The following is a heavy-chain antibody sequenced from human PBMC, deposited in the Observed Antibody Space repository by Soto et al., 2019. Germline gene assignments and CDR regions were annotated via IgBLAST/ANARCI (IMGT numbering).Heavy chain of an antibody. CDR2: IYHGGTT. CDR1: GGSISSSYW. J-gene: IGHJ4*02. D-gene: IGHD3-3*01. V-gene: IGHV4-4*02. CDR3: VSSLNYDFWRDGGRHFYFDY. Sequence: QVQLQESGPGLVKPSGTLSLTCAVSGGSISSSYWWNWVRQTPRGGLEWIGKIYHGGTTNYNPSLKNRVTISVDKFKNQFSLKLTSESAADTAVYYCVSSLNYDFWRDGGRHFYFDYWGRGILATVSS.